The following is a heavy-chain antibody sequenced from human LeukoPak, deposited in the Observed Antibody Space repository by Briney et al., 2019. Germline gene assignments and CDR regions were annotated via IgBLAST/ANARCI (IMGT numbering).Heavy chain of an antibody. CDR1: GYTLTELS. Sequence: SCKVSGYTLTELSMHWVRQAPGKGLEYVSAISSNGGSTYYANSVKGRFTISRDNSKNTLYLQMGSLRAEDMAVYYCASGSSYAFDIWGQGTMVTVSS. CDR2: ISSNGGST. CDR3: ASGSSYAFDI. V-gene: IGHV3-64*01. J-gene: IGHJ3*02.